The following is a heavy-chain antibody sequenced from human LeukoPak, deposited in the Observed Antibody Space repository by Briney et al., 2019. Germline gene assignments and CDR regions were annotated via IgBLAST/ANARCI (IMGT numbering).Heavy chain of an antibody. CDR3: ARDTFETTEGMDV. CDR1: GYTFTSYG. CDR2: ISAYNGNT. J-gene: IGHJ6*02. V-gene: IGHV1-18*01. D-gene: IGHD4-17*01. Sequence: SVKFSCKASGYTFTSYGISWVRQAPGQGLEWMGWISAYNGNTNYAQKLQGRVTMTTDTSTSTAYMELRSLRSDDTAVYYCARDTFETTEGMDVWGQGTTVTVSS.